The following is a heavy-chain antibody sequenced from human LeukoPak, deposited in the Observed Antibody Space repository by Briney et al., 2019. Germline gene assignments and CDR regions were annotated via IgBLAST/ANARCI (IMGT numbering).Heavy chain of an antibody. CDR1: GGSISSSSYY. CDR3: ARWGLLTNWFDP. V-gene: IGHV4-39*01. J-gene: IGHJ5*02. Sequence: SETLSLTCTVSGGSISSSSYYWVWIRQPRGKGLEWIGSIYYSGSTYYNPSLKSRVTISVDTSKNQFSLKLSSVTAADTAVYYCARWGLLTNWFDPWGQGTLVTVSS. D-gene: IGHD3-16*01. CDR2: IYYSGST.